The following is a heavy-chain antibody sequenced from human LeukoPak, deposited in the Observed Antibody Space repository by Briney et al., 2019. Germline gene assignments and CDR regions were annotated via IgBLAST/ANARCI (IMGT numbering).Heavy chain of an antibody. D-gene: IGHD3-9*01. Sequence: GGSLRLSCAASGFTFSSYWMSWVRQAPGKGLEWVSAISGSGGSTYYADSVKGRFTISRDNSKNTLYLQMNSLRAEDTAVYYCAIERERYYDILTGEFDYWGQGTLVTVSS. CDR2: ISGSGGST. CDR3: AIERERYYDILTGEFDY. V-gene: IGHV3-23*01. CDR1: GFTFSSYW. J-gene: IGHJ4*02.